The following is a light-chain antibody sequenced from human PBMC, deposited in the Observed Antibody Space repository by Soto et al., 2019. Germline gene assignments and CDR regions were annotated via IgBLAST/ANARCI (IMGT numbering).Light chain of an antibody. CDR3: GTWDSSLSAGV. J-gene: IGLJ2*01. V-gene: IGLV1-51*01. CDR1: SSNIGNNY. Sequence: QSVLTQAPSVSADPGQKVTISCSGRSSNIGNNYVSWYQQLPGTAPKLLIYDNNKRPSGIPDRFSGSKSGTSATLGITGLQTGDEADYYCGTWDSSLSAGVFGGGTKLTVL. CDR2: DNN.